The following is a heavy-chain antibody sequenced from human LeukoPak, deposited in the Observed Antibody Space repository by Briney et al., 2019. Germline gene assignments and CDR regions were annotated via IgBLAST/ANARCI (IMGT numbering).Heavy chain of an antibody. Sequence: TGGSLRLSCAASGFTFSSYAMSWVRQAPGKGLEWVSAISGSGGSTYYADSVKGRFTISRDNSKNTVYLQMNSLRAEDTAVYYCARGYCSGRSCYMWYSDYWGQGTLVTVSS. D-gene: IGHD2-15*01. J-gene: IGHJ4*02. CDR1: GFTFSSYA. CDR3: ARGYCSGRSCYMWYSDY. V-gene: IGHV3-23*01. CDR2: ISGSGGST.